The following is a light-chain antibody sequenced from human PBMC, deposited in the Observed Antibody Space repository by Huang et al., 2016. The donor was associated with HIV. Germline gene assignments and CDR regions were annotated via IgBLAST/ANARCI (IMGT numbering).Light chain of an antibody. CDR1: PDISNY. Sequence: DIQMTQSPSSLSASIGDRVTIPCQASPDISNYLNLYHQKPGTAPKLLIYTASNLETGVPPRFSGSGSGTEFIFTINSLQPEDVGTYYCQEYDNVRLFTFGPGTKVHI. J-gene: IGKJ3*01. CDR2: TAS. V-gene: IGKV1-33*01. CDR3: QEYDNVRLFT.